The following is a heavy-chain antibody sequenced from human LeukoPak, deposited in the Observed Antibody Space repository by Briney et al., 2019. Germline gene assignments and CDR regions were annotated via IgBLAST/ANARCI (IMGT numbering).Heavy chain of an antibody. J-gene: IGHJ5*02. CDR1: GFTFSSYE. D-gene: IGHD1-1*01. Sequence: GGSLRLSCAASGFTFSSYEMNWVRQAPGKGLDWVSYISGSGSTIYYADSVKGRFTISRDNAKNSLYLQMNSLRAEDTAVYYCAGAGTTETTGDWFDPWGQGTLVTVSS. V-gene: IGHV3-48*03. CDR2: ISGSGSTI. CDR3: AGAGTTETTGDWFDP.